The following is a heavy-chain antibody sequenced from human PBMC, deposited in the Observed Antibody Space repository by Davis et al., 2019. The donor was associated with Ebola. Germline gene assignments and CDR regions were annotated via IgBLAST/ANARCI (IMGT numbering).Heavy chain of an antibody. Sequence: ASVKVSCKTSGYTFTNYDINWVRQATGQGLEWMGWINPNSGGTNYAQKFQGWVTMTRDTSISTAYMELSRLRSDDTAVYYCARDRGSLLYYYGMDVWGQGTTVTVSS. CDR2: INPNSGGT. V-gene: IGHV1-2*04. CDR3: ARDRGSLLYYYGMDV. CDR1: GYTFTNYD. J-gene: IGHJ6*02. D-gene: IGHD3-16*01.